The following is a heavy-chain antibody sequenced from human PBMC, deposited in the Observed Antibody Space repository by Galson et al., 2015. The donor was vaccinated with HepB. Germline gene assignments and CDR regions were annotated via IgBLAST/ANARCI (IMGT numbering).Heavy chain of an antibody. V-gene: IGHV1-2*02. CDR2: INPNSGGT. J-gene: IGHJ4*02. CDR3: ARPTNKLWGELDY. Sequence: SVKVSCKASGYTFSDYYMHWVRQAPGQGLEWMGWINPNSGGTKYAQIFQGRVSMTRDTSISTAYMELSRLRSDDTAVYYRARPTNKLWGELDYWGQGTLVTVSS. D-gene: IGHD3-10*01. CDR1: GYTFSDYY.